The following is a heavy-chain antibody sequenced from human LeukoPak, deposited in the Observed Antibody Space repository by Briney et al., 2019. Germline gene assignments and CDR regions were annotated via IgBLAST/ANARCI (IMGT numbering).Heavy chain of an antibody. CDR2: ISSSGSTI. CDR3: AKDWRPYCGGDCYLSF. J-gene: IGHJ4*02. V-gene: IGHV3-48*03. CDR1: GFTFSSYE. Sequence: GGSLRLSCAASGFTFSSYEMNWVRQAPGKGLEWVSYISSSGSTIYYADSVKGRFTISRDNSKNTLYLQMNSLRAEDTAVYYCAKDWRPYCGGDCYLSFWGQGTLVTVSS. D-gene: IGHD2-21*02.